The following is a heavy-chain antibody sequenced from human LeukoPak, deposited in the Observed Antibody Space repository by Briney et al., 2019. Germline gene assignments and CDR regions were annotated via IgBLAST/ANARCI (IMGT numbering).Heavy chain of an antibody. J-gene: IGHJ4*02. CDR3: ARYYGPGSPPFDY. CDR2: INAGNGNT. CDR1: GYSFNNYA. D-gene: IGHD3-10*01. Sequence: ASVKVSCTASGYSFNNYAINWVRQAPGQRLEWMGWINAGNGNTKSSQKFQGRVTFTRDTSASTAYMELGSLRSEDTAVYYCARYYGPGSPPFDYWGQGTLVTVSS. V-gene: IGHV1-3*01.